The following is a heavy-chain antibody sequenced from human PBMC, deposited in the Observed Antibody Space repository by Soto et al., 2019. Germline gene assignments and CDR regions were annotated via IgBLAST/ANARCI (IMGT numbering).Heavy chain of an antibody. V-gene: IGHV3-9*01. D-gene: IGHD1-20*01. CDR1: GFTFDDYA. Sequence: LRLSCAASGFTFDDYAMHWVRQAPGKGLEWVSGISWNSGSIGYADSVKGRFTISRDNAKNSLYLQMNSLRAEDTALYYCAKDIGGITGAKRFYYYYGMDVWGQGTTVTVSS. J-gene: IGHJ6*02. CDR3: AKDIGGITGAKRFYYYYGMDV. CDR2: ISWNSGSI.